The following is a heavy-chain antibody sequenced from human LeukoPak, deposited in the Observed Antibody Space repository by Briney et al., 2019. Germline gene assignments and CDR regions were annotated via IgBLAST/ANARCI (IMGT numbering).Heavy chain of an antibody. Sequence: GGSLRLSCAASGFTFSSYGMHWVRQAPGKGLEWVAFIRYDGSNKYYADSVKGRFTISRDNSKNALYLQMNSLRAEDTAVYYCAKDYYDILTGYPILGYWGQGTLVTVSS. V-gene: IGHV3-30*02. CDR2: IRYDGSNK. CDR1: GFTFSSYG. J-gene: IGHJ4*02. D-gene: IGHD3-9*01. CDR3: AKDYYDILTGYPILGY.